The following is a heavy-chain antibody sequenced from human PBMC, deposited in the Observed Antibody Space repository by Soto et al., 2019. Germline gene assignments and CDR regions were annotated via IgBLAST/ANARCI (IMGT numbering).Heavy chain of an antibody. D-gene: IGHD5-12*01. CDR2: IIPIFGTA. Sequence: QVQLVQSGAEVKKPGSSVKVSCKASGGTFSSYAISWVRQAPGQGLEWMGGIIPIFGTANYAQKFQGRVTITADESTSTAYMELRSLRSEDTAVYYCAGSYRGGYSGYEGFDYWGQGTLVTVSS. CDR3: AGSYRGGYSGYEGFDY. J-gene: IGHJ4*02. CDR1: GGTFSSYA. V-gene: IGHV1-69*01.